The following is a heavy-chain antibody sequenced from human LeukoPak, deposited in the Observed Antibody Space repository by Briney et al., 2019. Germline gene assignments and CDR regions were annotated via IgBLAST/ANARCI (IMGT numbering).Heavy chain of an antibody. CDR1: GFTFSSYG. CDR3: AKPTLPAVAGEFGAQDAFDI. Sequence: GGSLRLSCAASGFTFSSYGMHWVRQAPGKGLEWVAFIRYDGSNKYYADSVKGRFTISRDNSKNTLYLQMNSLRAEDTAVYYCAKPTLPAVAGEFGAQDAFDIWGQGTMVTVSS. V-gene: IGHV3-30*02. D-gene: IGHD6-19*01. CDR2: IRYDGSNK. J-gene: IGHJ3*02.